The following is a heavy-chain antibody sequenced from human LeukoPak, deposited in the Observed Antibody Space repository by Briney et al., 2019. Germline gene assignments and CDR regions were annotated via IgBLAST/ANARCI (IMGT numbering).Heavy chain of an antibody. Sequence: PSATLSLTCTVSGHSISSGYYWTWIRQPPGKGLAWIGTVYHTGSTYYNPSLKSRVTISVDTSKNQISLKLPSVTAADTAVYYCARDREDILLWFGDLLKWGQGTLVTVSS. D-gene: IGHD3-10*01. V-gene: IGHV4-38-2*02. CDR3: ARDREDILLWFGDLLK. CDR1: GHSISSGYY. CDR2: VYHTGST. J-gene: IGHJ4*02.